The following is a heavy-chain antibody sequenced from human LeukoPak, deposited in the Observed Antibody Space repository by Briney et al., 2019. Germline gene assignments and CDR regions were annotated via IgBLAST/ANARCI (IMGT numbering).Heavy chain of an antibody. CDR2: IYTSGST. V-gene: IGHV4-61*02. CDR3: ARSLYYGSGESNY. CDR1: GGSISSGSYY. D-gene: IGHD3-10*01. Sequence: SETLSLTCTVSGGSISSGSYYWSWIRQPAGKGLEWIGRIYTSGSTNYNPSLKSRVTISVDTSRDQFSLKLSSVTAADTAVYYCARSLYYGSGESNYWGQGTLVTVSS. J-gene: IGHJ4*02.